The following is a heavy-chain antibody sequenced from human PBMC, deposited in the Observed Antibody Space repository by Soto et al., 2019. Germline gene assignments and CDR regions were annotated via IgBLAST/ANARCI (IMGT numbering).Heavy chain of an antibody. V-gene: IGHV4-30-4*01. CDR2: NYYSGST. Sequence: SETLSLTCTVSGGSINSGDYYWSWIRNPPGKGLEWIGYNYYSGSTFYNPSLKSRVTISVDTSKNQFSLKLISVTAADTAVYYCARAPCSGDCYSDFYWYFDLWGRGTLVTVSS. J-gene: IGHJ2*01. CDR3: ARAPCSGDCYSDFYWYFDL. CDR1: GGSINSGDYY. D-gene: IGHD2-21*02.